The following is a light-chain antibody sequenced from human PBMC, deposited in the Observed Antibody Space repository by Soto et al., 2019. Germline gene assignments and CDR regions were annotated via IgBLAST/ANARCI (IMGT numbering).Light chain of an antibody. Sequence: QAVPTQPSPQYGSPGAVVTLSHTCTSSSVGSYNLVSWYQQHPGKAPKLMIYEGSKRPSGVSNRFSGSKSGNTASLTISGLQAEDEADYYCCSYAGSSTPYVFGAGTKVTVL. CDR1: SSSVGSYNL. CDR2: EGS. V-gene: IGLV2-23*01. CDR3: CSYAGSSTPYV. J-gene: IGLJ1*01.